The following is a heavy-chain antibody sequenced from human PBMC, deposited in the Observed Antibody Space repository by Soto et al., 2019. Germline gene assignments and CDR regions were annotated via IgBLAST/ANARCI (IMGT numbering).Heavy chain of an antibody. V-gene: IGHV3-23*01. Sequence: GGSLRLSCAASGFTFSSYAMSWVRQAPGKGLEWVSAISGSGGSTYYADSVKGRFTISRDNSKNTLYLQMNSLRAEDTAVYYCAKVVEYSSSWYYYYYYGMDVWGQGTTVTVSS. CDR3: AKVVEYSSSWYYYYYYGMDV. J-gene: IGHJ6*02. CDR2: ISGSGGST. D-gene: IGHD6-13*01. CDR1: GFTFSSYA.